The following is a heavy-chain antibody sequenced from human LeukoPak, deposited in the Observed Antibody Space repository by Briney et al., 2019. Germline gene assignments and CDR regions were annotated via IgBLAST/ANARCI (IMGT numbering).Heavy chain of an antibody. J-gene: IGHJ3*01. Sequence: GGSLRLSCAASGFTFSSYAMSWVRQAPGKGLEWVANINQGGSDKSYVDSVKGRFTVSRDNAKKSLYLQMNSLRAEDTAVYYCAKVRYPNYDLVIGYDAFDVWGQGTRVTVSS. V-gene: IGHV3-7*01. CDR1: GFTFSSYA. CDR3: AKVRYPNYDLVIGYDAFDV. D-gene: IGHD3-3*01. CDR2: INQGGSDK.